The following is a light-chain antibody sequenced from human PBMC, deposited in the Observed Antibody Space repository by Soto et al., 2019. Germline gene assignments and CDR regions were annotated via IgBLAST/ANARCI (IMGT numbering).Light chain of an antibody. CDR3: QQNNNWPPQYT. V-gene: IGKV3-15*01. CDR1: QTVASN. CDR2: GAS. J-gene: IGKJ2*01. Sequence: EIVMTQSPASLSVSPGDGATLSCRASQTVASNVARYQQKPGQGPRLLIHGASTRAAGVPARFSGSGSGTDFTLTISRLQSEDCAVDYWQQNNNWPPQYTLGQGTKLQIK.